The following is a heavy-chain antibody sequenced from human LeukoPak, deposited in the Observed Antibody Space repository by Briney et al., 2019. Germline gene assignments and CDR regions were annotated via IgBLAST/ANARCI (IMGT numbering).Heavy chain of an antibody. J-gene: IGHJ5*02. D-gene: IGHD3-16*01. CDR3: GKEGGA. V-gene: IGHV3-23*01. Sequence: PGGSLRLSCAASGFTFSSYAMTWVRQPPGKGPEWVSAIGGRGGSTYYADSLGGRFTISRDNSKDMVYLQMNSLKVEDTATYYCGKEGGAWGQGTKVTVSS. CDR1: GFTFSSYA. CDR2: IGGRGGST.